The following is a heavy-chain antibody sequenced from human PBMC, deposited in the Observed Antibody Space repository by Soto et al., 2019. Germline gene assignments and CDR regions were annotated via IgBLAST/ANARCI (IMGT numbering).Heavy chain of an antibody. CDR2: INAGNGNT. J-gene: IGHJ6*02. D-gene: IGHD2-2*01. CDR3: VRGPYHPWDYYGMEV. CDR1: GYTFTSYA. V-gene: IGHV1-3*01. Sequence: ASVKVSCKASGYTFTSYAMHWVRQAPGQRLEWMGWINAGNGNTKYSQKFQGRVTITRDTSASTAYVELSSLRSEDTAVDYCVRGPYHPWDYYGMEVWGQGTTLTVSS.